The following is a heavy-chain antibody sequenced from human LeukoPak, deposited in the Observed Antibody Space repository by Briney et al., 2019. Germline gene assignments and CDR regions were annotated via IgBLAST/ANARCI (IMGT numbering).Heavy chain of an antibody. V-gene: IGHV4-39*07. CDR3: ATTTIRLGY. Sequence: SETLSLTCTVSGGSISSHYWGWIRQPPGKGLEWIGSMYYRGSTYHNPSLKSRVTISVDTSKNQFSLKLSSVTAADTAVYYCATTTIRLGYWGQGALVTVSS. D-gene: IGHD1-26*01. CDR1: GGSISSHY. CDR2: MYYRGST. J-gene: IGHJ4*02.